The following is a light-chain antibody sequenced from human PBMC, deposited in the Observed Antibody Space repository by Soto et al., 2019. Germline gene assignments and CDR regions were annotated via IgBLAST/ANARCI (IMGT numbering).Light chain of an antibody. CDR3: QQCSSSLGIT. CDR1: QSVSSSY. J-gene: IGKJ3*01. V-gene: IGKV3-20*01. Sequence: EIVLTQSPGTLSLSPGERATLSCRASQSVSSSYLAWYQQKPGQAPRLLIYGASSRATGIPDRFSGSGSGTDFTLTISRLEPEDFAVYYCQQCSSSLGITFGPGTKVDIK. CDR2: GAS.